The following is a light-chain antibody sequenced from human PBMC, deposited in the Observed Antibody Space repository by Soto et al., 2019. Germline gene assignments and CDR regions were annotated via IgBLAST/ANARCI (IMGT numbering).Light chain of an antibody. V-gene: IGKV3D-20*02. CDR2: CAS. CDR3: QERDIWPWT. CDR1: KSVATNF. J-gene: IGKJ1*01. Sequence: IMLKHSPGALSFSPGERATISCSTSKSVATNFLAWHQQKPGQTPSPLIYCASNRATGIPDRFSGSGSGTDFTLTISRLEPEDFAVYYCQERDIWPWTFGQGSKVDI.